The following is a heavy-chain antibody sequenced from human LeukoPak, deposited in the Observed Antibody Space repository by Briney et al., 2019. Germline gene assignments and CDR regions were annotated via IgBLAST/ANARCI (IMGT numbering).Heavy chain of an antibody. CDR2: ISGSGGST. V-gene: IGHV3-23*01. J-gene: IGHJ4*02. Sequence: PGGSLRLACAASGFTFSSYAMSWVRQAPGKGLEWVSAISGSGGSTYYADSVKGRFTISRDNSKNTLYLQMNSRRAEDTAVYYCAKDGRAVGATNFDYWGQGTLVTVSS. D-gene: IGHD1-26*01. CDR3: AKDGRAVGATNFDY. CDR1: GFTFSSYA.